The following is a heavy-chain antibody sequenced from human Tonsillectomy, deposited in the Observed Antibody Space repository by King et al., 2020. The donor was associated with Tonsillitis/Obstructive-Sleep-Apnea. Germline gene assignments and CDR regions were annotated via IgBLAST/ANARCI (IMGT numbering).Heavy chain of an antibody. CDR2: IYPGDSHT. V-gene: IGHV5-51*01. CDR3: ARRTIYCSSTSCPDAFDI. Sequence: QLVQSGAEVKKPGESLKISCKGSGYSFTTYWIAWVRQMPGKGLEWIGIIYPGDSHTRYSPSFQGQVTISADKSISTAYLQWSSLKASDTAMYYCARRTIYCSSTSCPDAFDIWGQGTMVSVSS. J-gene: IGHJ3*02. D-gene: IGHD2-2*01. CDR1: GYSFTTYW.